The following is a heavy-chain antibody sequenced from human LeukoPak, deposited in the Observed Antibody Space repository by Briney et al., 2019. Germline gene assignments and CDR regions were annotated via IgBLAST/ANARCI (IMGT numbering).Heavy chain of an antibody. Sequence: QPGRSLRLSCAASGFTFDDYAMYWVRQAPGKGLEWVSGISWNSGSIGYADSVKGRFTISRDNAKNSLYLQMNSLRAEDTAVYYCTREAPTTVTTLDYWGRGTLVTVSS. CDR1: GFTFDDYA. D-gene: IGHD4-17*01. J-gene: IGHJ4*02. CDR2: ISWNSGSI. V-gene: IGHV3-9*01. CDR3: TREAPTTVTTLDY.